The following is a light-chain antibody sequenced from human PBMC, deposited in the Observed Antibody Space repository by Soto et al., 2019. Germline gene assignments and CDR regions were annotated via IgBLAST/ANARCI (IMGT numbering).Light chain of an antibody. J-gene: IGKJ4*01. CDR1: QSVSSSY. Sequence: EIVLTQSSGTLSLSPGESATLSCTSSQSVSSSYLAWYQQKPGQAPRLLIYGASSRATGIPDRFSGSGSWTDFTRTISRLEPEEFAVDYCQQYGSSPPGVTFGGGTKVDIK. V-gene: IGKV3-20*01. CDR3: QQYGSSPPGVT. CDR2: GAS.